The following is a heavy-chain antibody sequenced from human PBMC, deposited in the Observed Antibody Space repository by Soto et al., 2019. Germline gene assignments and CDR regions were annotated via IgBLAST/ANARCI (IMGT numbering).Heavy chain of an antibody. J-gene: IGHJ5*01. CDR3: ARSGDSSPYWFDS. V-gene: IGHV5-51*01. Sequence: GESLKISCQGSGYNFLIHWIGWMRQVPGKGLEWIGIVYPGDSDTRYSPSFQGQVTISADKSISTAYLQWNTLKPSDTAIYYCARSGDSSPYWFDSWGQGSLVTVSS. CDR1: GYNFLIHW. CDR2: VYPGDSDT. D-gene: IGHD3-22*01.